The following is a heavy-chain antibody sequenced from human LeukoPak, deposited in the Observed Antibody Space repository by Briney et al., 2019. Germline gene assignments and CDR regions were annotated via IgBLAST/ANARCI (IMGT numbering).Heavy chain of an antibody. J-gene: IGHJ4*02. CDR3: ARDLDYLPLDY. CDR2: IWYDGSNK. CDR1: GFTFSSYG. V-gene: IGHV3-33*01. Sequence: GGSLRLSCAASGFTFSSYGMHWVRRAPGKGLEWVAVIWYDGSNKYYADSVKGRFTISRDNSKNTLYLQMNSLRAEDTAVYYCARDLDYLPLDYWGQGTLVTVSS. D-gene: IGHD3/OR15-3a*01.